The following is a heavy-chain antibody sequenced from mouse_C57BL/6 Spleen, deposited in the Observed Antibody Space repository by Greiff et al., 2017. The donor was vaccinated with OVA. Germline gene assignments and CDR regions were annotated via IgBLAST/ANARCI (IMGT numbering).Heavy chain of an antibody. D-gene: IGHD6-5*01. CDR2: IDPETGGT. CDR1: GYTFTDYE. V-gene: IGHV1-15*01. J-gene: IGHJ3*01. CDR3: TRGLLAY. Sequence: VQLQESGAELVRPGASVTLSCKASGYTFTDYEMHWVKQTPGHGLEWIGAIDPETGGTAYNQKFKGKAILTADKSSSTAYMELRSLTSEDSAFYYCTRGLLAYWGQGTLVTVSA.